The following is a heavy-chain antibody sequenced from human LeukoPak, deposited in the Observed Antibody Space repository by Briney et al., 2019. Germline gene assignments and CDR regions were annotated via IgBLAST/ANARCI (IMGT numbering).Heavy chain of an antibody. V-gene: IGHV4-34*01. D-gene: IGHD3-22*01. J-gene: IGHJ4*02. CDR3: ARVFGYYDSSGYYPLLDY. CDR2: INHSGST. CDR1: GGSISSYY. Sequence: SETLSLTCTVSGGSISSYYWSWIRQPPGKGLEWIGEINHSGSTNYNPSLKSRVTISVDTSKNQFSLKLSSVTAADTAVYYCARVFGYYDSSGYYPLLDYWGQGTLVTVSS.